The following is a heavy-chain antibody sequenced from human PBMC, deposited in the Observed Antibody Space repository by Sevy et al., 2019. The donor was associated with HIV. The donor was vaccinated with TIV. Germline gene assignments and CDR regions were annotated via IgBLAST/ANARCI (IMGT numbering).Heavy chain of an antibody. V-gene: IGHV3-21*01. CDR3: ARESLDSTGYPFDY. D-gene: IGHD3-22*01. CDR2: ISSSSSYK. J-gene: IGHJ4*02. CDR1: GLTFSIYS. Sequence: GGSLRLSCVASGLTFSIYSMNWVRQAPGKGLEWVSSISSSSSYKYYADSLKGRFTISRDNAKSSVFLQMNSLRAEDTAVYYCARESLDSTGYPFDYWGQGTLVTVSS.